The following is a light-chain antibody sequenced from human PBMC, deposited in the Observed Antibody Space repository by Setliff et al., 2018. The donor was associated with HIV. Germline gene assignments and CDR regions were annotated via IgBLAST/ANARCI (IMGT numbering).Light chain of an antibody. J-gene: IGLJ1*01. V-gene: IGLV2-14*03. CDR2: DVI. Sequence: QSVLTQPASVSGSPGQSITISCTGISSDVGGYYSVSWYQQHPGKAPKLMIYDVINRPSGVSNRFSGSRSGNTASLTISGLQVEDEADYYCSSYTTSSTLYVFGPGTKVTGL. CDR1: SSDVGGYYS. CDR3: SSYTTSSTLYV.